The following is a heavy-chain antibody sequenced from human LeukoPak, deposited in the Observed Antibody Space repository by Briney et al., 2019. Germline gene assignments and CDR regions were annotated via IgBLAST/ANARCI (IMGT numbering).Heavy chain of an antibody. J-gene: IGHJ6*02. CDR3: ARGGGLDV. V-gene: IGHV3-7*03. CDR1: GFTFSSLW. Sequence: PGGSLRLSCAASGFTFSSLWMGWLRQAPGKGQEWVANIKPDGSDKYYVESVKGRFTISRDNAKNSLYLQMSNLRAEDTAVYFCARGGGLDVWGQGATVTVSS. D-gene: IGHD3-16*01. CDR2: IKPDGSDK.